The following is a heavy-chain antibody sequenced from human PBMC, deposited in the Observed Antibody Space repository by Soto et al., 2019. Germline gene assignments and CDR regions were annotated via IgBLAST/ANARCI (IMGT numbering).Heavy chain of an antibody. CDR1: GGSISSGDYY. CDR3: ASEAGSGSYYNGIDY. CDR2: IYYSGST. J-gene: IGHJ4*02. D-gene: IGHD3-10*01. V-gene: IGHV4-30-4*01. Sequence: PSETLSRTCTVSGGSISSGDYYWSWIRQPPGKGLEWIGYIYYSGSTYYNPSLKSRVTISVDTSKNQFSLKLSSVTAADTAVYYCASEAGSGSYYNGIDYWGQGTLVTVSS.